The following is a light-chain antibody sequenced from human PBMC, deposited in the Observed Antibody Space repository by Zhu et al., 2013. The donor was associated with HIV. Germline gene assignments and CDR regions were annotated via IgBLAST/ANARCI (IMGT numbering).Light chain of an antibody. J-gene: IGKJ1*01. Sequence: EIVLTQSPGTLSLSPGEKVTLSCRASQSVRNNYLAWYQQKAGRAPRLVIYGASSRVTGIPDRFSGRGSGTDFTLTISRLEAEDSAVYYCQQYGTSWTFGQGTKVEIK. CDR3: QQYGTSWT. CDR1: QSVRNNY. V-gene: IGKV3-20*01. CDR2: GAS.